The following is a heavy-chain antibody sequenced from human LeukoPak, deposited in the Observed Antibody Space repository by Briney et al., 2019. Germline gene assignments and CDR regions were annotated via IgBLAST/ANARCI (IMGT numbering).Heavy chain of an antibody. D-gene: IGHD3-3*01. J-gene: IGHJ3*02. CDR1: GFIFSHYG. CDR3: ARDRGNFWSGYYTGQAFDI. Sequence: GRSLRLSCAASGFIFSHYGMHWVRQAPGKGLEWVAVIWYDGSNKYYPDSVKGRFTISRDNSKNTLYLQMNSLRAEDTAVYYCARDRGNFWSGYYTGQAFDIWGQGTMVTVSS. V-gene: IGHV3-33*01. CDR2: IWYDGSNK.